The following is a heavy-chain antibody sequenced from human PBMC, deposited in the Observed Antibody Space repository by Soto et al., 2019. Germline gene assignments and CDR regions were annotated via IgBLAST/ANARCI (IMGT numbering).Heavy chain of an antibody. J-gene: IGHJ4*02. V-gene: IGHV3-23*01. Sequence: GGSLRLSCAASGFTFSSYAMSWVRQAPGKGLEWVSAISGSGGSTYYADSVKGRFTISRDNSKNTLYLQMNSLRAEDTAVYYCAKDPNSSGWPNLRDYFDYWGQGTLVTVSS. CDR3: AKDPNSSGWPNLRDYFDY. CDR2: ISGSGGST. CDR1: GFTFSSYA. D-gene: IGHD6-19*01.